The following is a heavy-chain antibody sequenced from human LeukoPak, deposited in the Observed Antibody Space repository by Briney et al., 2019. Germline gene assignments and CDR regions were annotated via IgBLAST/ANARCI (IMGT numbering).Heavy chain of an antibody. J-gene: IGHJ1*01. CDR3: APGGYCSGGSCYKEYFQH. V-gene: IGHV3-74*01. D-gene: IGHD2-15*01. CDR1: GFTFSSYW. Sequence: GGSLRLSCAASGFTFSSYWMHWVRQAPGKGLVWVSRINSDGSSTSYADSVKGRFTISRDNAKNTLYLQMNSLRAGDTAVYYCAPGGYCSGGSCYKEYFQHWGQGTLVTVSS. CDR2: INSDGSST.